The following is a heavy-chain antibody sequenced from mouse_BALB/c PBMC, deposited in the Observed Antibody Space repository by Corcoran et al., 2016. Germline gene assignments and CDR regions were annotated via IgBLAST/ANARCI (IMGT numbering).Heavy chain of an antibody. CDR3: ARRATTATAWFAY. CDR1: GYTFTNYG. CDR2: LNTYTVEP. Sequence: QIQLVQSGPELKKPGETVKISCKASGYTFTNYGMNWVKQAPGKGLKWLGGLNTYTVEPTYADDFKGRFAFSLETSASTAYLQINNLKNEDTATYFCARRATTATAWFAYWGQGTLVTVSA. V-gene: IGHV9-3-1*01. D-gene: IGHD1-2*01. J-gene: IGHJ3*01.